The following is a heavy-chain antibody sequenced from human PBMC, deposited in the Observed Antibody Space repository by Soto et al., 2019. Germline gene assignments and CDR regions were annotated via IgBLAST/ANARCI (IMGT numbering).Heavy chain of an antibody. CDR1: GITLSDSA. CDR3: AKCAWRSSGWCHWMDP. V-gene: IGHV3-23*01. CDR2: IRESGANT. Sequence: EAQLLESGGGLVQPGGSLRLSCEASGITLSDSAMNWVRQAPGKGLEWVSAIRESGANTFYADSVKGRFTISRDNSQNTLYLQMNNLRAEDTAIYYCAKCAWRSSGWCHWMDPWGQGTLVIVSS. J-gene: IGHJ5*02. D-gene: IGHD6-19*01.